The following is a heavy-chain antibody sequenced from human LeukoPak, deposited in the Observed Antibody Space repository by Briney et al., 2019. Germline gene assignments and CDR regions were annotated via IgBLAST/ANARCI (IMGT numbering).Heavy chain of an antibody. J-gene: IGHJ6*03. Sequence: SETLSLTCTVSGGSISSGGYYWSWIRQHPEKGLEWIGYIYYSGSTYYNPSLKSRVSISVDTSKDQFSLKLSSVTAADTAVYYCARVPKVRSYYYMDVWGKGTTVTVSS. V-gene: IGHV4-31*03. CDR1: GGSISSGGYY. D-gene: IGHD1-14*01. CDR2: IYYSGST. CDR3: ARVPKVRSYYYMDV.